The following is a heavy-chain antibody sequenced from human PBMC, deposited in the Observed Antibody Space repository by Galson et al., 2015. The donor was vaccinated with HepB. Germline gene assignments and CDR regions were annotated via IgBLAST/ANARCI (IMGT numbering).Heavy chain of an antibody. Sequence: TLSLTCTVSGGSISSGGYYWSWIRQHPGKGLEWIGYIYYSGSTYYNPSLKSRVTISVDTSKNQFSLKLSSVTAADTAVYYCARDSAGYCSSTSCQYWYFDLWGRGTLVTVSS. CDR1: GGSISSGGYY. CDR3: ARDSAGYCSSTSCQYWYFDL. CDR2: IYYSGST. D-gene: IGHD2-2*01. J-gene: IGHJ2*01. V-gene: IGHV4-31*03.